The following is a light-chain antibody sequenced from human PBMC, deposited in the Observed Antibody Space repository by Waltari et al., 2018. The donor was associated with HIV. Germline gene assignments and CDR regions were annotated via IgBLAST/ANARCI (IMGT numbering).Light chain of an antibody. Sequence: DIVMTQSRATLAVSPGEGVPLYCSASHRVDTNLAWYQQKPGQAPRLRIYGASTRAAGIPARFSGSGSGTEFTLTISSLQPEDFAVYYCHQYNNWLTFGGGSKVEIK. J-gene: IGKJ4*01. CDR1: HRVDTN. V-gene: IGKV3-15*01. CDR3: HQYNNWLT. CDR2: GAS.